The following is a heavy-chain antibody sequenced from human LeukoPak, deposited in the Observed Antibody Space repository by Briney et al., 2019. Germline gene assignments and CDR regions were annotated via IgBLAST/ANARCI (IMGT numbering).Heavy chain of an antibody. V-gene: IGHV3-74*01. CDR1: GFSFRNYW. D-gene: IGHD1-20*01. J-gene: IGHJ5*02. Sequence: LGGSLRLSCAASGFSFRNYWMHWVRQAPGKGLLWVSRINPDGSTISYADSVKGRFTISRDNAKNTLFLQMNSLRAEDTAVYYCARYNYAEGDWFDPWGQGTLVTVSS. CDR3: ARYNYAEGDWFDP. CDR2: INPDGSTI.